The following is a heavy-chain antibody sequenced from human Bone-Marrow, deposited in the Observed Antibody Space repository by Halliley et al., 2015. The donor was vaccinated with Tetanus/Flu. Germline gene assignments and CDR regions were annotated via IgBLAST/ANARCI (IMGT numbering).Heavy chain of an antibody. Sequence: LGWVSFISSRADIVHCADSVKGRFTISRDNAQNSLYLQMNSLRDEDSAVYYCAGPDYGDYDYWGQGTLVTVSS. J-gene: IGHJ4*02. CDR2: ISSRADIV. CDR3: AGPDYGDYDY. V-gene: IGHV3-48*02. D-gene: IGHD4-17*01.